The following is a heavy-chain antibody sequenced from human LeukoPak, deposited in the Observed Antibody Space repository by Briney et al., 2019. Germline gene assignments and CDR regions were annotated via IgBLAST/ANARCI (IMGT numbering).Heavy chain of an antibody. CDR1: AYTFTSYA. CDR2: INTNTGNP. Sequence: GASVTVSCTASAYTFTSYARSWVRQAPGQGLEWMGWINTNTGNPTYAQGFTGRFVFSLDTSVSTAYLQISSLKAEDTAVYYCARDPTIFGVSWGQGTLVTVSS. CDR3: ARDPTIFGVS. D-gene: IGHD3-3*01. V-gene: IGHV7-4-1*02. J-gene: IGHJ4*02.